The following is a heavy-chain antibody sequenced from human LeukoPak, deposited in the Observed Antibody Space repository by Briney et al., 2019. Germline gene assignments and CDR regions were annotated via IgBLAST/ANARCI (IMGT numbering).Heavy chain of an antibody. D-gene: IGHD3-10*01. J-gene: IGHJ4*02. Sequence: PGGSLRLSCAASGFTFSSYGMHWVRQAPGKGLEWVAVIYYDGSIKYYADSVKGRFTISRDNSKNTLYLQMNSLRAEDTAVYYCAKDRDRFENLDYWGRGTLVTVSS. CDR2: IYYDGSIK. CDR3: AKDRDRFENLDY. CDR1: GFTFSSYG. V-gene: IGHV3-33*06.